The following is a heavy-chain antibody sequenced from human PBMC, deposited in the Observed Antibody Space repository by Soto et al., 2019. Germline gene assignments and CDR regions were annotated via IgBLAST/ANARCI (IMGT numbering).Heavy chain of an antibody. CDR3: SGGQNDYNYYYYYPMDV. J-gene: IGHJ6*02. D-gene: IGHD4-4*01. CDR2: IRSKPNNYAT. CDR1: GFTFSGSA. Sequence: GGSLRLSCAASGFTFSGSAMHWVRQAPGKGLEWVGRIRSKPNNYATAYAASVKGRFSISRDDSKNTAYLQVNGLKTEDTAVYYCSGGQNDYNYYYYYPMDVWGRGTTVTVAS. V-gene: IGHV3-73*01.